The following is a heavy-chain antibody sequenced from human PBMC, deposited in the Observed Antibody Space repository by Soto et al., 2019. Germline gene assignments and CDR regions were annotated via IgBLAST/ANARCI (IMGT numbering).Heavy chain of an antibody. V-gene: IGHV3-23*01. CDR3: VRGDRGGSGSPASYYYSGLDV. J-gene: IGHJ6*02. D-gene: IGHD3-10*01. Sequence: DVQVLESGGDLVQPGGSLRLSCAASGFTFNSYAMSWVRQAPGKGLEWVSSVSAGGDMTYYSDSVKGRFTISRDNSNNALFLQMNSPRIEDTALYYCVRGDRGGSGSPASYYYSGLDVWGQGTTVTVS. CDR2: VSAGGDMT. CDR1: GFTFNSYA.